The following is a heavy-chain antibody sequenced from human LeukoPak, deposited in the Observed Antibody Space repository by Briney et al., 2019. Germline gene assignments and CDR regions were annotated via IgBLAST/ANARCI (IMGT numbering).Heavy chain of an antibody. V-gene: IGHV4-39*01. CDR3: ATSDVTDDDFFHY. D-gene: IGHD4-17*01. Sequence: SETLSLTCTVSGDSISSSSDYWAWIRQPPGKGLEWIGSIYYSGYTNYNPSLKSRVTMSVDTSKNQFSLKVSSVTAADTAVYFCATSDVTDDDFFHYWGQGTLVTVSS. CDR1: GDSISSSSDY. J-gene: IGHJ4*02. CDR2: IYYSGYT.